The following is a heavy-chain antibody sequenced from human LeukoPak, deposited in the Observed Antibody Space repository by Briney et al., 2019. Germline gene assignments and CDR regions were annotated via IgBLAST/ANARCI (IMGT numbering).Heavy chain of an antibody. J-gene: IGHJ4*02. Sequence: ASVKVSCKVSGYTLTELSMHWVRQAPGKGLEWMGGSDPEDGETIYAQKFQGRVTMTEDTSTDTAYMELSSLRSEDTAVYYCATRYYDSSGYRLFDYWGQGTLVTVSS. CDR1: GYTLTELS. CDR3: ATRYYDSSGYRLFDY. CDR2: SDPEDGET. V-gene: IGHV1-24*01. D-gene: IGHD3-22*01.